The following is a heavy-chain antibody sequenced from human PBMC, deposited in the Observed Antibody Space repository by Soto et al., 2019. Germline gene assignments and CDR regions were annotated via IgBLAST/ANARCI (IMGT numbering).Heavy chain of an antibody. CDR3: AIIAVAGTRFDY. V-gene: IGHV4-4*02. CDR1: GGSISSSNW. Sequence: QVQLQESGPGLVKPSVTLSLTCAVPGGSISSSNWWSWVRQPPGKGLEWIGEIYHSGSTNYNPTLKSRVTISVDKSKNQFSLKLGSVTAADTAVDYSAIIAVAGTRFDYWGQVTLVTVSS. D-gene: IGHD6-19*01. J-gene: IGHJ4*02. CDR2: IYHSGST.